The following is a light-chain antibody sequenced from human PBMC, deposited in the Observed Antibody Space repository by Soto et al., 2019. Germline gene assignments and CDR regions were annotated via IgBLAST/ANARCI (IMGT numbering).Light chain of an antibody. CDR2: GAS. CDR3: QQYGSSPFT. J-gene: IGKJ3*01. Sequence: EIVLAQSPGTLSLSPGERVTLSCRASQSVSSNYLAWYQQRPGQAPRLLIYGASSRATGIPDRFSGSGSGKDFTLNISRLEPQDFAVYYCQQYGSSPFTFGPGTKVDIK. CDR1: QSVSSNY. V-gene: IGKV3-20*01.